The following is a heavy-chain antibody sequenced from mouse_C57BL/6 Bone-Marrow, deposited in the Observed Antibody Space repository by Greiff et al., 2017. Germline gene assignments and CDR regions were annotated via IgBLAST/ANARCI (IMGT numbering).Heavy chain of an antibody. CDR1: GYTFTSYW. V-gene: IGHV1-59*01. CDR3: ARGTVVAWYFDV. Sequence: VQLQQPGAELVRPGTSVKLSCKASGYTFTSYWMHWVKQRPGQGLEWIGVIDPSDSYTNYNQKFKGKATLTVDTSSSTAYMQLSSLTSEDSAVYYCARGTVVAWYFDVWGTGTTVTVSS. CDR2: IDPSDSYT. D-gene: IGHD1-1*01. J-gene: IGHJ1*03.